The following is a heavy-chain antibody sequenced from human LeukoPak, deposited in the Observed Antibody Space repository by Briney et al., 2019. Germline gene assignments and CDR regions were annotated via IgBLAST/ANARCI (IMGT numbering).Heavy chain of an antibody. CDR1: GGSISGGSYY. J-gene: IGHJ5*02. CDR2: IYTSGST. D-gene: IGHD4-17*01. Sequence: SQTLSLTCTVSGGSISGGSYYWSWIRQPAGKGLEWIGRIYTSGSTNYNPSLKSQIIISVDTSKNQFSLKLSSVTAADTAVYYCARGDYGDFRNWFDPWGQGTLVTVSS. CDR3: ARGDYGDFRNWFDP. V-gene: IGHV4-61*02.